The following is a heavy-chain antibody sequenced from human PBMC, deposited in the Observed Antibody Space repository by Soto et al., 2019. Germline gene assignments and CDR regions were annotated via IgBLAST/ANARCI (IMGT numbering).Heavy chain of an antibody. CDR1: GYTFTSYG. CDR3: ARDLGKDRAFDI. J-gene: IGHJ3*02. V-gene: IGHV1-18*01. CDR2: ISPYNGNT. Sequence: GASVKVSCKASGYTFTSYGISWVRQAPGQGLEWMGWISPYNGNTNYAQKLQGRVTMTTDKSTSTAYMELSSLRSEDTAVYYCARDLGKDRAFDIWGQGTMVTVSS.